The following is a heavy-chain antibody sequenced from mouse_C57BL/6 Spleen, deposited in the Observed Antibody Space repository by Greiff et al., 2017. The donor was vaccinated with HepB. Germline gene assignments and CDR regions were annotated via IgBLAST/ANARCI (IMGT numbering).Heavy chain of an antibody. J-gene: IGHJ2*01. V-gene: IGHV1-50*01. CDR2: IDPSDSYT. CDR1: GYTFTSYW. Sequence: QVQLQQPGAELVKPGASVKLSCKASGYTFTSYWMQWVKQRPGQGLEWIGEIDPSDSYTNYNQKFKGKTTLTVDTSSSTAYMQLSSLTSEDSAVYYCARLTLDSSGTDDYWGQGTTLTVSS. CDR3: ARLTLDSSGTDDY. D-gene: IGHD3-2*02.